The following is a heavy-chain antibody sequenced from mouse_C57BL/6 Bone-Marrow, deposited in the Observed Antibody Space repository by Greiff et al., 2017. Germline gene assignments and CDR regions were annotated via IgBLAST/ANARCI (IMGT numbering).Heavy chain of an antibody. V-gene: IGHV1-59*01. CDR3: ARYDYDPYYYAMDY. CDR1: GYTFTSYW. D-gene: IGHD2-4*01. CDR2: IDPSDSYT. Sequence: VQLQQPGAELVRPGTSVKLSCKASGYTFTSYWMHWVKQRPGQGLEWIGVIDPSDSYTNYNQKFKGKAPLTVDTSSSTAYMQLSSLTSEDSAVYYCARYDYDPYYYAMDYWGQGTSVTVSA. J-gene: IGHJ4*01.